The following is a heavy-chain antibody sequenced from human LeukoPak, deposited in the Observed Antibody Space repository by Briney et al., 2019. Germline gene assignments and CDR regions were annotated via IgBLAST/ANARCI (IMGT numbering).Heavy chain of an antibody. CDR1: GFNFSSYS. V-gene: IGHV3-48*02. D-gene: IGHD2-2*01. CDR3: AREFPPHCSSTSCCPDH. Sequence: GGSLRLSCAASGFNFSSYSLNWVRQAPGKGLEWVSYISSSTRRIYYADSVKGRFTISRDSAKNPLYLQMDSLRDEDTAMYYCAREFPPHCSSTSCCPDHWGQGTLVTVAS. J-gene: IGHJ5*02. CDR2: ISSSTRRI.